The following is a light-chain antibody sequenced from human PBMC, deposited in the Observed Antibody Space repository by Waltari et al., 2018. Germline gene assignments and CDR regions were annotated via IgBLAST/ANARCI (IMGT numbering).Light chain of an antibody. CDR1: QSISDN. J-gene: IGKJ5*01. V-gene: IGKV3-15*01. CDR2: DAS. CDR3: QQYNRWPPIT. Sequence: VMTQSSATLSVSPGERATLSCRARQSISDNLAWYQQKRGQAPRLLIYDASTSAAGIPARFTGSGSGTDFTLTISSLQSEDSAVYYCQQYNRWPPITFGQGTRLEI.